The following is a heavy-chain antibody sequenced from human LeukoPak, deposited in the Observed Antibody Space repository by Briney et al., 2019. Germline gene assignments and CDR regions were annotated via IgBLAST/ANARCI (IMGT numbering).Heavy chain of an antibody. CDR3: TRVTSWRTGFDY. D-gene: IGHD1-1*01. J-gene: IGHJ4*02. Sequence: GGSLRLSCAASGFSFEAYGLYWVRQAPGKGLEWVSGITWNSDDMAYADSVKGRFTISRDNAKNCLYLQMNSLTVEDTALYYCTRVTSWRTGFDYWGQGTLVTVSS. V-gene: IGHV3-9*01. CDR2: ITWNSDDM. CDR1: GFSFEAYG.